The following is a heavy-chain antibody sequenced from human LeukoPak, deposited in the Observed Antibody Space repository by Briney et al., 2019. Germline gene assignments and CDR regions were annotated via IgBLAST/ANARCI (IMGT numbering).Heavy chain of an antibody. Sequence: ASVKVSCKASGYTFTSYDINWVRQATGQGLEWMGWMNPNSGNTGYAQKSQGRVTMTSNTSISTAYMELSSLRSEDTAVYYCARARAFYGDYPYYFDYWGQGTLVTVSS. V-gene: IGHV1-8*01. CDR1: GYTFTSYD. CDR3: ARARAFYGDYPYYFDY. D-gene: IGHD4-17*01. CDR2: MNPNSGNT. J-gene: IGHJ4*02.